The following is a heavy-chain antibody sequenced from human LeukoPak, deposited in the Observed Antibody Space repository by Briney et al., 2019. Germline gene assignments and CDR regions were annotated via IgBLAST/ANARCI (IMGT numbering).Heavy chain of an antibody. Sequence: GGSLRLSCAASGFTFSNYWMNWVHQAPGKGLEWVAFIRYDGTNKYYADSVKGRFTISRDNSKNTLYLQMNSLRPEDTALYYCATNGGGDSGYGNFDYWGQGTLVTVSS. CDR1: GFTFSNYW. J-gene: IGHJ4*02. CDR3: ATNGGGDSGYGNFDY. CDR2: IRYDGTNK. V-gene: IGHV3-30*02. D-gene: IGHD5-12*01.